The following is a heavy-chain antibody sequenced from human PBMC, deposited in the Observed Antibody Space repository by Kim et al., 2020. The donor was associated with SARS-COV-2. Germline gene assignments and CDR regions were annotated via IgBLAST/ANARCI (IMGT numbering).Heavy chain of an antibody. Sequence: GGSLRLSCAASGFTFSSYGMHWVRQAPGKGLEWVAVISYDGSNKYYADSVKGRFTISRDNSKNTLYLQMNTLRAEDTAVYSCPKGDHGSIDYWGQETLVT. J-gene: IGHJ4*02. V-gene: IGHV3-30*18. CDR2: ISYDGSNK. CDR1: GFTFSSYG. D-gene: IGHD3-10*01. CDR3: PKGDHGSIDY.